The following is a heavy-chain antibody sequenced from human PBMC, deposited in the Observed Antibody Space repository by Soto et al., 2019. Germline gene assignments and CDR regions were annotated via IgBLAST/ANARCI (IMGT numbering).Heavy chain of an antibody. CDR1: GYTFTSYA. J-gene: IGHJ4*02. V-gene: IGHV1-3*01. Sequence: GASVKVSCKASGYTFTSYAMHWVRQAPGQRLEWMGWINAGNGNTKYSQKFQARVTITRDTSASTAYMELSSLRSEDTAVYYCAREEPGESYRPRAFDYWGQGTLVTVSS. CDR3: AREEPGESYRPRAFDY. CDR2: INAGNGNT. D-gene: IGHD3-16*02.